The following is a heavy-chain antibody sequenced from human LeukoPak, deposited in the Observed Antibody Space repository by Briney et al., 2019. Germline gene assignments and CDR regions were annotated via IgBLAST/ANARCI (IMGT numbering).Heavy chain of an antibody. CDR2: IIPILGIA. V-gene: IGHV1-69*04. J-gene: IGHJ6*02. Sequence: ASVKVSCKASGGTFSSYAISWVRQAPGQGLEWMGRIIPILGIANYAQKFQGRATITADKSTSTAYMELSSLRSEDTAVYYCARGGMTTVTIYYYGMDVWGQGTTVTVSS. CDR1: GGTFSSYA. D-gene: IGHD4-17*01. CDR3: ARGGMTTVTIYYYGMDV.